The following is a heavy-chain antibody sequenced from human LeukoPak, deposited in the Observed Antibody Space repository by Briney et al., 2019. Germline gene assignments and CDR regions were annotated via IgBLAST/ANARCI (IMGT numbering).Heavy chain of an antibody. D-gene: IGHD5-18*01. CDR3: ASGSYGYGFDY. CDR1: GGSFSGYY. CDR2: INHRGST. J-gene: IGHJ4*02. Sequence: SETLSLTCAVYGGSFSGYYWSWIRQPPGKGLEWIGEINHRGSTNYNPSLKSRVTISVDTSKNQFSLKLSSVTAADTAVYYCASGSYGYGFDYWGQGTLVTVSS. V-gene: IGHV4-34*01.